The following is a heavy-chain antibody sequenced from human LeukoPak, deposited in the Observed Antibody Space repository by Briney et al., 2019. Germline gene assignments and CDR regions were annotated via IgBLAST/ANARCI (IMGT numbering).Heavy chain of an antibody. CDR2: IYYSGST. D-gene: IGHD1-26*01. V-gene: IGHV4-59*01. Sequence: SETLSLTCTVSGGSISSYYWSWIRQPPRKGLEWIGHIYYSGSTNYNPSLKSRVTISVDTSKNQFSLKLTSVTAADTAVYYCARVSGSYWYWGQGTLVTVSS. J-gene: IGHJ4*02. CDR1: GGSISSYY. CDR3: ARVSGSYWY.